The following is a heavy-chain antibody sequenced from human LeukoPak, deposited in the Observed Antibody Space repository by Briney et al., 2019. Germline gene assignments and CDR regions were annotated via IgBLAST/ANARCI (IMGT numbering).Heavy chain of an antibody. CDR1: GFTLRSYV. CDR3: VKDRLLNCRGDCYIFDY. J-gene: IGHJ4*02. CDR2: ISGSGDST. D-gene: IGHD2-21*02. V-gene: IGHV3-23*01. Sequence: PGGSLRLSCVASGFTLRSYVMNWVRQTPGKGLEWVSSISGSGDSTFYADSVKGRFSISRDNSKNTLYLQVNGLRTEDTAVYYCVKDRLLNCRGDCYIFDYWGQGTVVTVSS.